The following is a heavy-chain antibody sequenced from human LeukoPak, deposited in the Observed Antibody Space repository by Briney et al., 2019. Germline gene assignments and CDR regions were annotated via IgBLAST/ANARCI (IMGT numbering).Heavy chain of an antibody. J-gene: IGHJ4*02. CDR2: ISYDGSNK. CDR3: AKDRNSGSYFKFGPSDY. D-gene: IGHD1-26*01. CDR1: GFTFSSYG. V-gene: IGHV3-30*18. Sequence: GGSLRLSCAASGFTFSSYGMHWVRQAPGKGLEWVAVISYDGSNKYYADSVKGRFTISRDNSKNTLYLQMNSLRAEDTAVYYCAKDRNSGSYFKFGPSDYWGQGTLVTVSS.